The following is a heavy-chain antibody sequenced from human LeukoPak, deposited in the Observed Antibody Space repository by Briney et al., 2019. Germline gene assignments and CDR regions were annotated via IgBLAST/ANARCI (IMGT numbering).Heavy chain of an antibody. CDR3: ARVYRGLDY. J-gene: IGHJ4*02. CDR2: ISWNSGSI. CDR1: GFTFDDYA. V-gene: IGHV3-9*01. Sequence: GGSLRLSCAASGFTFDDYAMHWVRQAPGKGLEWVSGISWNSGSIGYADSVKGRFTISRDNAKNSLYLQMNSLRAEDTAVYYCARVYRGLDYWGQGTLVTVSS. D-gene: IGHD3-16*02.